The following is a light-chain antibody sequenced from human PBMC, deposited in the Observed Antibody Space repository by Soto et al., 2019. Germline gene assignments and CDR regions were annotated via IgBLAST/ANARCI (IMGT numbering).Light chain of an antibody. CDR1: QIVSTNF. CDR2: GAS. Sequence: EIVLTQSPGTLSLSPGEGATLSCRASQIVSTNFFAWYQQKPGQAPRLLIYGASTRTTGIPDRFSGSGSGTDFTLTISRLEPEDFAVYYCQQYGGTSWTFGQGTKVDIK. V-gene: IGKV3-20*01. CDR3: QQYGGTSWT. J-gene: IGKJ1*01.